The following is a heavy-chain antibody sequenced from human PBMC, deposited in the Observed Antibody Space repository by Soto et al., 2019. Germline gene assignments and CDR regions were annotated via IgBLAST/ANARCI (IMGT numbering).Heavy chain of an antibody. Sequence: QITLKESGPTLVKPTQTLTLTCTFSGFSLSTSGVGVGWIRQPPGKALEWLALIYWDDDKRYSPSLKSRLTPAXXTSKNQVLLTTTNTDPVDTATYDCAHRRVERYFDYWGQGTLVTVSS. J-gene: IGHJ4*02. D-gene: IGHD1-1*01. CDR3: AHRRVERYFDY. V-gene: IGHV2-5*02. CDR2: IYWDDDK. CDR1: GFSLSTSGVG.